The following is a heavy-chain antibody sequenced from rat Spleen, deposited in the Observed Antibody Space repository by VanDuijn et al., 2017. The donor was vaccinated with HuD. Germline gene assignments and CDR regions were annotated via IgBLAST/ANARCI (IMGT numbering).Heavy chain of an antibody. CDR1: GFSLTDFN. V-gene: IGHV2-30*01. J-gene: IGHJ2*01. CDR3: TRGGDFDY. Sequence: QVQLKESGPGLVQPSQTLSLTCTVSGFSLTDFNVHWVRQPAGKGLEWMGVIWTGGSTDYNSALKSRLSISRDTSKSQVFLKMNRLQTDDTAIYFCTRGGDFDYWGQGVMVTVSS. CDR2: IWTGGST.